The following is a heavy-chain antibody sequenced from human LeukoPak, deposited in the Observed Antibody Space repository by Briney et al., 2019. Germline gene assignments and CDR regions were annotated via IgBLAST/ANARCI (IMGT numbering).Heavy chain of an antibody. D-gene: IGHD3-9*01. Sequence: ASVKVSCKASGGTFSSYAISWVRQAPGQGLGWMGGIIPIFGTANYAQKFQGRVTITTDESTSTAYMELSSLRSEDTAVYYCAGGRYFDWLPSYYFDYWGQGTLVTVSS. V-gene: IGHV1-69*05. CDR1: GGTFSSYA. CDR3: AGGRYFDWLPSYYFDY. CDR2: IIPIFGTA. J-gene: IGHJ4*02.